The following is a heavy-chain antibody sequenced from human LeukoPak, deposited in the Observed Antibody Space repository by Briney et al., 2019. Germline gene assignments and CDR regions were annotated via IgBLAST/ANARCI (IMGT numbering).Heavy chain of an antibody. J-gene: IGHJ4*02. D-gene: IGHD2-15*01. Sequence: SETLSLTCTVSGDSISSHYWSWFRQPPGKGLEWIGYIHYTGITKYNPSLKSGVTISLDTSKNQFSLKLSSVTAADTAVYYCARLSLHCSGGSCYRGAFDSWGQGTLVTVSS. V-gene: IGHV4-59*08. CDR3: ARLSLHCSGGSCYRGAFDS. CDR1: GDSISSHY. CDR2: IHYTGIT.